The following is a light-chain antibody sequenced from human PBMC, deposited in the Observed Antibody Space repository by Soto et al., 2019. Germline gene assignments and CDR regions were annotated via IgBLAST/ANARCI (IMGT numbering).Light chain of an antibody. Sequence: EIVMTQFPATLSVSPGERATRSCRASQTIGSNLAWYQQKPGQAPRLLIYSTSTSATGIPDRFSGSGSGTEFTLTISSLQSEDFAVYYCQQHNNWPTFGQGTKVEIK. CDR3: QQHNNWPT. J-gene: IGKJ1*01. CDR1: QTIGSN. CDR2: STS. V-gene: IGKV3-15*01.